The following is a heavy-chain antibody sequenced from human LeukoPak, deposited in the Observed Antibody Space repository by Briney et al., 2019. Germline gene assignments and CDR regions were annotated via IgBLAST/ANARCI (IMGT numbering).Heavy chain of an antibody. J-gene: IGHJ4*02. CDR3: ARQFATASADTRGYFDF. Sequence: PSETLSLTCTGSGASLISSDDYWGWIRQAPGKGLEWIVSFFYGGSAHYNPSLNSRATIFVDTSKNQFSLKLSSVTAADAGMYYCARQFATASADTRGYFDFWGQGTVVTVSS. D-gene: IGHD2-2*01. V-gene: IGHV4-39*01. CDR1: GASLISSDDY. CDR2: FFYGGSA.